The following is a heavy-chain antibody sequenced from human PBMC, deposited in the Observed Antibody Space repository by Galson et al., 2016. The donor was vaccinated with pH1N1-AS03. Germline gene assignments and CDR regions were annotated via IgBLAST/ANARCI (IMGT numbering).Heavy chain of an antibody. Sequence: SVKVSCKASGYSFISYAIHWVRQAPGQRPEWMGWLNTGTGDTIYLQKFQDRVTITRDTSASTAYMELSRLRSEDTAVYYCAKVGIEISSGWYGRFDFWGQGTLVTVSS. D-gene: IGHD6-19*01. J-gene: IGHJ4*02. CDR1: GYSFISYA. V-gene: IGHV1-3*04. CDR2: LNTGTGDT. CDR3: AKVGIEISSGWYGRFDF.